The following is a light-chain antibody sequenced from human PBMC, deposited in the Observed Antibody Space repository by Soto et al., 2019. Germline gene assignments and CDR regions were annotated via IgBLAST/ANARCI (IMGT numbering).Light chain of an antibody. CDR2: ATS. CDR1: QSISRSD. J-gene: IGKJ4*01. Sequence: EIVLTQSPGTVSLSPGESATLSCRASQSISRSDLAWYQHRPGQSPRLLIYATSSRATGIPDRFTGGGAGTGFTLTISRLEPEDSAVYFCQHRAGWPPALTFGGGTKVEIK. CDR3: QHRAGWPPALT. V-gene: IGKV3D-20*02.